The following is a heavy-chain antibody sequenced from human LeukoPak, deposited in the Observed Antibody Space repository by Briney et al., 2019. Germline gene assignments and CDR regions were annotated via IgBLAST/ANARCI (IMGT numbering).Heavy chain of an antibody. CDR1: GFTFGNAW. V-gene: IGHV3-15*01. Sequence: PGGSLRLACAASGFTFGNAWMSWVRQAPGKGLEWVGRIKSKTDGGTTDYAAPVKGRFTISRDESKNTLYLQMNRLKTEDTAVYYCTTVRWTPLRVDYWGQGTLVTVSS. D-gene: IGHD1-1*01. J-gene: IGHJ4*02. CDR2: IKSKTDGGTT. CDR3: TTVRWTPLRVDY.